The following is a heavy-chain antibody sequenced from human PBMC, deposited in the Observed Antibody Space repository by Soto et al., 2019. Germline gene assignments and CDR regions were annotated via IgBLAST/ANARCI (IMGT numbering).Heavy chain of an antibody. J-gene: IGHJ4*02. D-gene: IGHD3-9*01. V-gene: IGHV3-23*01. CDR2: IRGDGGQT. CDR1: GFTFTSYG. CDR3: ERDVGLDSDDFFAY. Sequence: PGGSLRLSCTASGFTFTSYGMGWVRQATGKGLQWVSTIRGDGGQTHYTDSLKGRFSISRDNSKNTVYLQMESLRADDTAMYFCERDVGLDSDDFFAYWGQGTQVTVSS.